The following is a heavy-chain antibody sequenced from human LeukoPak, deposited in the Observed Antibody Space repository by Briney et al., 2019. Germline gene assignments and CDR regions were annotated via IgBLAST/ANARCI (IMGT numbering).Heavy chain of an antibody. D-gene: IGHD2-2*01. CDR3: ARRAAMPKLSDY. Sequence: SETLSLTCAVYGGSFSGYYWSWIRQPPGKGLEWIGEINHSGSTNYNPSLKSRVTISVDTSKNQFSLKLSSVTAADTTVYYCARRAAMPKLSDYWGQGTLVTVSS. V-gene: IGHV4-34*01. CDR1: GGSFSGYY. CDR2: INHSGST. J-gene: IGHJ4*02.